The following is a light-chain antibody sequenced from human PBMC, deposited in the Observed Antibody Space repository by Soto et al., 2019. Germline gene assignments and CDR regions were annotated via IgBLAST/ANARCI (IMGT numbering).Light chain of an antibody. J-gene: IGLJ1*01. Sequence: QSALTQPASVSRSPGQSITISCTGTSSDVGNYNLVSWYQQHPGKAPKLIIYEVTKRPSGVSNRFSGSKSGNTASLTISGLQAEDEADYSCCSYAGSSTYVFGSGTKVTVL. CDR2: EVT. CDR1: SSDVGNYNL. CDR3: CSYAGSSTYV. V-gene: IGLV2-23*02.